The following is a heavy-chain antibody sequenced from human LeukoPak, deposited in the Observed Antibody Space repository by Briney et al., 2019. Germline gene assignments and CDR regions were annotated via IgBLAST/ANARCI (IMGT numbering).Heavy chain of an antibody. CDR2: IYPSDSDI. J-gene: IGHJ4*02. V-gene: IGHV5-51*01. D-gene: IGHD3-10*01. Sequence: GESRKISCKGSGYTFAHYWIGWVRQMPGRGLEWMGVIYPSDSDIRVSPSFQGQVTISADMSINTAYLQWTSLKTSDTAIYYCARQAQNYYGSGAIDSWGQGSLLTVPS. CDR1: GYTFAHYW. CDR3: ARQAQNYYGSGAIDS.